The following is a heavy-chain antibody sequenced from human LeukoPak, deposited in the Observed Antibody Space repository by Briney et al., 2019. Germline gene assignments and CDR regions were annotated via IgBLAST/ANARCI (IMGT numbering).Heavy chain of an antibody. V-gene: IGHV4-4*07. CDR1: GGSISNYY. J-gene: IGHJ4*02. D-gene: IGHD1-26*01. CDR2: FYTSGTT. Sequence: SETLSLTCTVSGGSISNYYWNWIRQPAGKGLEWIGRFYTSGTTNYNPSLKSRVTMSVDTSKNQFSLKLSSVTAADTAVYYCARDQYSGSLDYWGQGTLVTVSS. CDR3: ARDQYSGSLDY.